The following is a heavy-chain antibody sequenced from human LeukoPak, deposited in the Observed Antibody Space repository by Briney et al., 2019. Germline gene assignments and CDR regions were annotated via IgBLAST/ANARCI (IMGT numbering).Heavy chain of an antibody. D-gene: IGHD3-10*01. J-gene: IGHJ4*02. V-gene: IGHV1-18*01. Sequence: ASVKVSCKASGYTFTSYGISWVRQAPGQGLEWMGWISAYNGNTNYAQKLQGRVTMTTDTSTSTAHMELTRLRSEDTAVYYCGRVSYGSGSYPPPPAFDYWGQGTLVTVSS. CDR3: GRVSYGSGSYPPPPAFDY. CDR1: GYTFTSYG. CDR2: ISAYNGNT.